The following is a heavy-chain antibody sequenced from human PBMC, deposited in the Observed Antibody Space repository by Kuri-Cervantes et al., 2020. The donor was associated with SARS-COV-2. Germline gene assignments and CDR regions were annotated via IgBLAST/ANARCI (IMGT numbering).Heavy chain of an antibody. CDR2: MNGDGSSI. D-gene: IGHD2-2*03. Sequence: GESLKISCAASGFTFSRDTMYWVRQAPGKGLVWVSRMNGDGSSITYADSVKGRFTISRDNAKNTLYLQMNSLRVEDTAVYYCAKEGLGHCSTTSCYPDSWGQGTLVTVSS. J-gene: IGHJ5*01. CDR1: GFTFSRDT. V-gene: IGHV3-74*01. CDR3: AKEGLGHCSTTSCYPDS.